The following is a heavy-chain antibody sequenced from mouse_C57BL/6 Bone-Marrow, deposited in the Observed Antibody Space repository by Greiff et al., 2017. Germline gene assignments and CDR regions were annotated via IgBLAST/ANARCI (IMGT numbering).Heavy chain of an antibody. CDR2: IWSGGST. Sequence: QVQLQQSGPGLVQPSQSLSITCTVSGFSLTSYGVHWVRQSPGKGLEWLGVIWSGGSTDYNAAFISRLSISKDNSKSQVFFKMNSRQADDTAIYYCARIRVYYGNYDAMDYWGQGTSVTVSS. V-gene: IGHV2-2*01. CDR3: ARIRVYYGNYDAMDY. J-gene: IGHJ4*01. D-gene: IGHD2-1*01. CDR1: GFSLTSYG.